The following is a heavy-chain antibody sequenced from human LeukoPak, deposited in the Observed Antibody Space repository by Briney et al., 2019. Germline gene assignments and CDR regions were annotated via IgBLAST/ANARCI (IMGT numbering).Heavy chain of an antibody. CDR1: GFTFSSYG. CDR2: ISSSSSYI. CDR3: AKDMAYYGSGSHFDY. D-gene: IGHD3-10*01. J-gene: IGHJ4*02. Sequence: GGSLRLSCAASGFTFSSYGMHWVRQAPGKGLEWVSSISSSSSYIYSADSVKGRFTISRDNAKNSLYLQMNSLRAEDTALYCCAKDMAYYGSGSHFDYWGQGTLVTVSS. V-gene: IGHV3-21*04.